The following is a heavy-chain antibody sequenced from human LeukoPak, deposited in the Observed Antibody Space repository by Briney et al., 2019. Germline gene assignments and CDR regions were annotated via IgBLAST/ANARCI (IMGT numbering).Heavy chain of an antibody. Sequence: TSETLSLTCTVSGGSISSGGYYWSWIRQPPGKGLEWIGYIYHSGSTYYNPSLKSRVTISVDRSKNQFSLKLSSVTAADTAVYYCTRGDSSSTPPGYWGQGTLVTVSS. CDR3: TRGDSSSTPPGY. CDR1: GGSISSGGYY. J-gene: IGHJ4*02. V-gene: IGHV4-30-2*01. CDR2: IYHSGST. D-gene: IGHD6-6*01.